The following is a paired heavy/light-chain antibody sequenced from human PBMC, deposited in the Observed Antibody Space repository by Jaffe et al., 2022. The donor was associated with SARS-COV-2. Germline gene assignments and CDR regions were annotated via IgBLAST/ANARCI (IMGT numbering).Light chain of an antibody. Sequence: QSALTQPPSASGSAGQSVTISCTGTSSDVGGYNYVSWYQHHPGKAPKLLIYEVSKRPSGVPDRFSGSKSGNTASLTVSGLQAEDEADYYCSSNAHTNGVFGGGTKLTVL. CDR2: EVS. CDR3: SSNAHTNGV. J-gene: IGLJ2*01. V-gene: IGLV2-8*01. CDR1: SSDVGGYNY.
Heavy chain of an antibody. CDR2: IYYTGTT. Sequence: QLQLQESGPGLVKPSETLSLTCSVSGGSITTSSYYWAWIRQPPGKGLEWIGTIYYTGTTYYNPSLRSRVTISADTSKNQFSLKLTSLTAADTAVYYCARPNTYFFYGMDVWGLGTAVTVSS. V-gene: IGHV4-39*01. CDR3: ARPNTYFFYGMDV. CDR1: GGSITTSSYY. J-gene: IGHJ6*02.